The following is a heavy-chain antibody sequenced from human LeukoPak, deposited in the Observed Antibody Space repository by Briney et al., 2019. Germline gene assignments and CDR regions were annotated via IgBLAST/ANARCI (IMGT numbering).Heavy chain of an antibody. J-gene: IGHJ4*02. CDR1: GGSISSSSYY. D-gene: IGHD3-22*01. CDR2: IYYSGST. CDR3: ARHRGLSYYYDSSGVSYFDY. Sequence: SETLSLTCTVSGGSISSSSYYWGWIRQPPGKGLEWIGSIYYSGSTYYNPSLKSRVTISVDTSKNQFSLKLSSVTAAYTAVYYCARHRGLSYYYDSSGVSYFDYWGQGTLVTVSS. V-gene: IGHV4-39*01.